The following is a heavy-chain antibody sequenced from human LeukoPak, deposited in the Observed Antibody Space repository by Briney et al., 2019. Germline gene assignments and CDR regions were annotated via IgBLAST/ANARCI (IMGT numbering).Heavy chain of an antibody. V-gene: IGHV3-48*01. Sequence: GGSLRLSCAASGFTFNTYTMNWVRQAPGKGLEWVSYISGSSGIIDYADSVRGRFTISRDNAKNSLYLQMNSLRAEDTAVYYCARWSTYYESSGQAPFDYWGQGTLVTVSS. CDR2: ISGSSGII. D-gene: IGHD3-22*01. J-gene: IGHJ4*02. CDR1: GFTFNTYT. CDR3: ARWSTYYESSGQAPFDY.